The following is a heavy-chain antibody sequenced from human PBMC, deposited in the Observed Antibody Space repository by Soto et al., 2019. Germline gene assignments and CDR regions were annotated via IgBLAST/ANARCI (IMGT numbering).Heavy chain of an antibody. V-gene: IGHV4-34*01. CDR1: GGSFSGYY. Sequence: SETLSLTCAVYGGSFSGYYWSWIRQPPGKGLEWIGEINHSGSTNYNPSLKSRVTISVDTSKNQVSLKLSSVTAADTAVYYCARAEYQLLGGGMDVWGQGTTVTVSS. CDR2: INHSGST. D-gene: IGHD2-2*01. CDR3: ARAEYQLLGGGMDV. J-gene: IGHJ6*02.